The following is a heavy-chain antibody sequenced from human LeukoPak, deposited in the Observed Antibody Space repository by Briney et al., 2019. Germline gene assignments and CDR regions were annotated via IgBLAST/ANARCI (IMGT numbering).Heavy chain of an antibody. V-gene: IGHV3-33*05. CDR2: LVYDERS. Sequence: GGSLRLSCAASGFPFSSYGMHWVRQAPGKGLEWVARLVYDERSDYANSVKGRFSISRDNSKNTLFLDMSDLRVEDTAVYYCARDLGAAAGTPYYFDYWGQGTLVTVSS. D-gene: IGHD6-13*01. CDR1: GFPFSSYG. CDR3: ARDLGAAAGTPYYFDY. J-gene: IGHJ4*02.